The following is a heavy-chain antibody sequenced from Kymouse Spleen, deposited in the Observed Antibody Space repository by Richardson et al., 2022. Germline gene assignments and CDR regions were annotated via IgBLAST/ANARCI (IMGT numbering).Heavy chain of an antibody. V-gene: IGHV4-34*01. CDR3: ARGLELRGYYYGMDV. Sequence: QVQLQQWGAGLLKPSETLSLTCAVYGGSFSGYYWSWIRQPPGKGLEWIGEINHSGSTNYNPSLKSRVTISVDTSKNQFSLKLSSVTAADTAVYYCARGLELRGYYYGMDVWGQGTTVTVSS. CDR1: GGSFSGYY. CDR2: INHSGST. J-gene: IGHJ6*02. D-gene: IGHD1-7*01.